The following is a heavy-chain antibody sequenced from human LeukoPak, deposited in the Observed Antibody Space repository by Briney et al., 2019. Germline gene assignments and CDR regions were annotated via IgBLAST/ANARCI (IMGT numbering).Heavy chain of an antibody. CDR1: GGSISSSSYY. CDR3: ARAFRARYFDL. CDR2: IYYSGST. V-gene: IGHV4-39*01. Sequence: SETLSLTCTVSGGSISSSSYYWGWIRQPPGKGLEWIGSIYYSGSTYYNPSLKGRVTISVDTPKNQFSLKLSSVTAADTAVYYCARAFRARYFDLWGRGTLVTVSS. J-gene: IGHJ2*01. D-gene: IGHD2/OR15-2a*01.